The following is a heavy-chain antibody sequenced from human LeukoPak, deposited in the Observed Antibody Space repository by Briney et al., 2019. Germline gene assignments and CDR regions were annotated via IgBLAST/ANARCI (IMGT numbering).Heavy chain of an antibody. Sequence: GGSLRLSCAASGFTFSSYAMHWVRQAPGKGLEWVAVISYDGSNKYYADSVKGRFTISRDNSKNTLYLQMNSLRAEETAVYYCARASNSGWYIYWGQGTLVTVSS. V-gene: IGHV3-30*04. J-gene: IGHJ4*02. CDR3: ARASNSGWYIY. D-gene: IGHD6-19*01. CDR1: GFTFSSYA. CDR2: ISYDGSNK.